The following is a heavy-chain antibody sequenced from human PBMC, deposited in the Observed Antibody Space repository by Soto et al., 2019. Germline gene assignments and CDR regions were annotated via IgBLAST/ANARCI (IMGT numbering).Heavy chain of an antibody. CDR2: IYWDDDK. D-gene: IGHD1-26*01. V-gene: IGHV2-5*02. J-gene: IGHJ4*02. CDR3: AHSRSGNWEFDY. CDR1: GFSLSTSGVG. Sequence: QITLKESGPTLVKPTQTLTLTCTFSGFSLSTSGVGVGWIRQPPGKALQWLALIYWDDDKRYSPSLKSRLTLTKHTSKNPVVLTMTNMDPVDTATYYCAHSRSGNWEFDYWGQGTLVTVTS.